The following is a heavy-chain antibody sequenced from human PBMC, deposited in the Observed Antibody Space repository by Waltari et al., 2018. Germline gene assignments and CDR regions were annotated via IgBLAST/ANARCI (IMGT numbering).Heavy chain of an antibody. V-gene: IGHV4-39*07. CDR1: GGSISTSSYY. J-gene: IGHJ4*02. CDR3: ARAGGSYYYDSSGSIDY. D-gene: IGHD3-22*01. CDR2: IYYSGST. Sequence: QLQLQESGPGLVTPSETLSLTCTVSGGSISTSSYYWGCIRQPPGKGLEWIGSIYYSGSTYYNPSLKSRVTISVDTSKNQFSLKLSSVTAADTAVYYCARAGGSYYYDSSGSIDYWGQGTLVTVSS.